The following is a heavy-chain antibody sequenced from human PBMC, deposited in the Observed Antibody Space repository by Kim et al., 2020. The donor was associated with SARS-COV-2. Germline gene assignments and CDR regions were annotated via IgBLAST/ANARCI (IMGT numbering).Heavy chain of an antibody. D-gene: IGHD3-22*01. CDR2: INPNSGGT. CDR3: ARSRLPYYYDSSGYYPFDY. CDR1: GYTFTGYY. V-gene: IGHV1-2*06. Sequence: ASVKVSCKASGYTFTGYYMHWVRQAPGQGLEWMGRINPNSGGTNYAQKFQGRVTMTRDTSISTAYMELSRLRSDDTAVYYCARSRLPYYYDSSGYYPFDYWGQGTLVTVSS. J-gene: IGHJ4*02.